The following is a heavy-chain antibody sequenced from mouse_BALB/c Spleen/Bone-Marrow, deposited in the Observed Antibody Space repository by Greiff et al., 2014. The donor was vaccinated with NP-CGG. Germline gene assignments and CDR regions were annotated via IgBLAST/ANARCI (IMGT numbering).Heavy chain of an antibody. CDR2: IDPENGNT. V-gene: IGHV14-1*02. D-gene: IGHD1-1*02. CDR3: APEGGNYFDY. Sequence: EVQLQQSGAELMRPGALVKLSCKASGFNIKDYYMHWVKQRPEQGLEWIGWIDPENGNTIYDPKFQGKASITADTSSNTAYLQLSSLTSEDTAVYYCAPEGGNYFDYWGQGTTLTVSS. J-gene: IGHJ2*01. CDR1: GFNIKDYY.